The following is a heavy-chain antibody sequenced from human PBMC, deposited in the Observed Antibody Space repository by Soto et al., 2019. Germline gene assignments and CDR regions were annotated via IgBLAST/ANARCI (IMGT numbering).Heavy chain of an antibody. Sequence: ASVKVSCKPSGYTCPSYAMHWVRQAPGQRLEWMGWINAGNGNTKYSQKFQGRVTITRDTSASTAYMELSSLRSEDTAVYYCARERPYREFDYWGQGTLVTVSS. D-gene: IGHD1-1*01. J-gene: IGHJ4*02. CDR3: ARERPYREFDY. CDR2: INAGNGNT. CDR1: GYTCPSYA. V-gene: IGHV1-3*01.